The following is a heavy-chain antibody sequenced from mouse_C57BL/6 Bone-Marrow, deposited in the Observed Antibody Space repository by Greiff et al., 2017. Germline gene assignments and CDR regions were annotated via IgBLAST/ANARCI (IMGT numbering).Heavy chain of an antibody. D-gene: IGHD2-5*01. J-gene: IGHJ4*01. Sequence: VQLQQPGAELVKPGASVKLSCKASGYTFTSYWMHWVKQRPGRGLEWIGRIDPNSGGTRYNEKFKSKATLTVDKPSSTAYMQLSSLTSEDSAVYYCARSTYSSYRYYYAMDYWGQGTSVTVSS. CDR1: GYTFTSYW. CDR2: IDPNSGGT. V-gene: IGHV1-72*01. CDR3: ARSTYSSYRYYYAMDY.